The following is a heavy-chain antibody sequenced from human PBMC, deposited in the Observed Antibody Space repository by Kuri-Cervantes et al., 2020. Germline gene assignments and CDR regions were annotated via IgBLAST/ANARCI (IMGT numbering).Heavy chain of an antibody. CDR1: RSTFSSNA. Sequence: GGSLRLSCAASRSTFSSNAMNWVRQAPGKGLEWVSIISGSGTTKYCADSVKGRFTISRDNSKNTLYLQMNSLRAEDTAVYYCARQGRFVYGAEYYYYGMDVWGQGTTVTVSS. V-gene: IGHV3-23*01. J-gene: IGHJ6*02. CDR3: ARQGRFVYGAEYYYYGMDV. D-gene: IGHD4-17*01. CDR2: ISGSGTTK.